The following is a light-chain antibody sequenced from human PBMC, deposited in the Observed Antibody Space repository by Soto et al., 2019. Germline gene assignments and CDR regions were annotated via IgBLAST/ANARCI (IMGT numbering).Light chain of an antibody. J-gene: IGKJ1*01. V-gene: IGKV3-15*01. CDR2: DAP. CDR3: HHYNNRRRT. Sequence: LVMTKLPANPSVSPGERATMSCMSSQKVINNLAWYQPTPGQAPRLLIYDAPTRATGIPARFSGSGSGTEFTLTISSLQSEDFAVYYCHHYNNRRRTSGQGTKVDSK. CDR1: QKVINN.